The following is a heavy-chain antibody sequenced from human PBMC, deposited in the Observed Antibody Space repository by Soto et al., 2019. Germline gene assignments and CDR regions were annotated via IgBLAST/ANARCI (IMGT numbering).Heavy chain of an antibody. D-gene: IGHD3-16*01. CDR2: IYHSGST. CDR1: GGSIRRSDYY. Sequence: QVQLQESGPGLVKPSQTLSLTCTVSGGSIRRSDYYWSWVRPFPGRGLEWIGYIYHSGSTFYNPSLMSRGVISVDTAREQFSVSLAFVTAAGTAVYYCSRVGALMRSLGYFDSWGQGMRVTVTS. V-gene: IGHV4-30-4*01. J-gene: IGHJ4*02. CDR3: SRVGALMRSLGYFDS.